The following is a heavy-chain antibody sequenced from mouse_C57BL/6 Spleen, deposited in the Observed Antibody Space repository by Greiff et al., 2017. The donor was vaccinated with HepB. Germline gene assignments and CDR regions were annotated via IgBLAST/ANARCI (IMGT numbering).Heavy chain of an antibody. D-gene: IGHD2-5*01. V-gene: IGHV5-4*01. J-gene: IGHJ2*01. CDR3: AREASSNWDY. CDR1: GFTFSSYA. CDR2: ISDGGSYT. Sequence: EVKVVESGGGLVKPGGSLKLSCAASGFTFSSYAMSWVRQTPEKRLEWVATISDGGSYTYYPDNVKGRFTISRDNAKNNLYLQMSHLKSEDTAMYYCAREASSNWDYWGQGTTLTVSS.